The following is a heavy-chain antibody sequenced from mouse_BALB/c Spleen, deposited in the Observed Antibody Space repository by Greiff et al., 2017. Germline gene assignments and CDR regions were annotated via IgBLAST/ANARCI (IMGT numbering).Heavy chain of an antibody. D-gene: IGHD1-1*01. CDR1: GFTFSSYA. J-gene: IGHJ2*01. Sequence: DGKLVESGGGLVKPGGSLKLSCAASGFTFSSYAMSWVRQTPEKRLEWVATISSGGSYTYYPDSVKGRFTISRDNAKNTLYLQMSSLRSEDTAMYYCARPGYGSIVFDYWGQGTTLTVSS. CDR3: ARPGYGSIVFDY. V-gene: IGHV5-9-3*01. CDR2: ISSGGSYT.